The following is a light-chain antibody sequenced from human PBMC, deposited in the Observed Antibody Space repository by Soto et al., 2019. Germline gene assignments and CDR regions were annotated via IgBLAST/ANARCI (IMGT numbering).Light chain of an antibody. V-gene: IGKV1-5*01. CDR1: QSISSW. CDR3: QQYNSYSWT. Sequence: DIQMTQSPSTLSASVGDRVTITCRASQSISSWLAWYQQKPGKAPKLLIYDASSLESGVPSRFSGSGSGTEFTLTISSLQPDDFASYYCQQYNSYSWTFGQGTNVEIK. CDR2: DAS. J-gene: IGKJ1*01.